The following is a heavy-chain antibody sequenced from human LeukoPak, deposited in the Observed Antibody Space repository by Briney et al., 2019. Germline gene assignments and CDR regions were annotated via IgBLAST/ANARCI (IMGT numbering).Heavy chain of an antibody. CDR2: ISSNGGST. CDR1: GFTFSSYA. CDR3: VKDRGSTMVRGVVEHY. Sequence: GGSLRLSCSASGFTFSSYAMHWVRQAPGKGLEYVSAISSNGGSTYYADSVKGRFTISRDNSKNTLYLQMSSLRAEDTAVYYCVKDRGSTMVRGVVEHYWGQGTLVTVSS. D-gene: IGHD3-10*01. J-gene: IGHJ4*02. V-gene: IGHV3-64D*06.